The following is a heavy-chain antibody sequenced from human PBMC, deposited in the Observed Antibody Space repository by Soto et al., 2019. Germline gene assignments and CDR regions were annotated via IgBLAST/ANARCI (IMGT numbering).Heavy chain of an antibody. V-gene: IGHV4-4*07. Sequence: SETLSLTCTVSGGSISDYYWNWIRQPAGEGLEWIGRFYTSTDIIYNPSLKSRLIMSTDTSKNQLSLNLRSVTAADTAVYYCARTKPGDPWFDPWGQGILVTVSS. CDR3: ARTKPGDPWFDP. CDR1: GGSISDYY. D-gene: IGHD7-27*01. CDR2: FYTSTDI. J-gene: IGHJ5*02.